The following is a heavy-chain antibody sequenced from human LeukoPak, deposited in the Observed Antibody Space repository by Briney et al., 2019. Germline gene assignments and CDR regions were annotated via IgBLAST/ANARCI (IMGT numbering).Heavy chain of an antibody. D-gene: IGHD3-22*01. CDR3: ARDTNGIYYYDSSGLYY. CDR1: GGTFSSYA. J-gene: IGHJ4*02. CDR2: IIPIFGTA. Sequence: SVKVSCKASGGTFSSYAISWVRQAPGQGLEWMGGIIPIFGTANYAQKFQGRVTITADESTSTAYMELSSLRSEDTAVYYCARDTNGIYYYDSSGLYYWGQGTLVTVSS. V-gene: IGHV1-69*13.